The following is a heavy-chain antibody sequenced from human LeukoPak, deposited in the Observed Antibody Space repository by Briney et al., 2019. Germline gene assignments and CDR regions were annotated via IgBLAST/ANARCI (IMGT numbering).Heavy chain of an antibody. V-gene: IGHV1-2*02. J-gene: IGHJ4*02. D-gene: IGHD5-12*01. CDR3: ARVGLRRGLQLH. Sequence: ASVKVSCKASGYTFTGYYMHWVRQAPGQGLEWMGWINPNSGGTNYAQKFQGRVTMTRDTSISTAYMELSRLRSEDTAVYYCARVGLRRGLQLHWGQGTLVTVSS. CDR1: GYTFTGYY. CDR2: INPNSGGT.